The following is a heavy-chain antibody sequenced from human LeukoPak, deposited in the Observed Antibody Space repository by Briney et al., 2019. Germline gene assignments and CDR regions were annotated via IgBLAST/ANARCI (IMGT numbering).Heavy chain of an antibody. CDR2: ISGSGGST. CDR1: GFTFSSYA. Sequence: GGSLRLSCAASGFTFSSYAMSWVRQAPGKGLEWVSAISGSGGSTYYADSVKGRFTISRDNSKNTLYLQMNSLRAEDTAVYYCARACGADCYLNNYWGQGTLVTVSS. J-gene: IGHJ4*02. V-gene: IGHV3-23*01. CDR3: ARACGADCYLNNY. D-gene: IGHD2-21*02.